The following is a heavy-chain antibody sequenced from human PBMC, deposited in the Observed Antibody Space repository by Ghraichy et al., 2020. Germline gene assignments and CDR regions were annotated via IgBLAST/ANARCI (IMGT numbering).Heavy chain of an antibody. CDR2: IYYSGST. CDR1: GGSISSSSYY. D-gene: IGHD2-8*01. J-gene: IGHJ6*03. V-gene: IGHV4-39*01. Sequence: ESLNISCTVSGGSISSSSYYWGWIRQPPGKGLEWIGSIYYSGSTYYNPSLKSRVTISVDTSKNQFSLKLSSVTAADTAVYYCARVYCTNGICYSAYYYSLDVWGEGTTVTVSS. CDR3: ARVYCTNGICYSAYYYSLDV.